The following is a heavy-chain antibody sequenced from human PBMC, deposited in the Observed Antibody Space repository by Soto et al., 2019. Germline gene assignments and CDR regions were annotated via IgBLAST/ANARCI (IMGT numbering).Heavy chain of an antibody. D-gene: IGHD1-1*01. CDR1: GFTFSDYY. CDR2: ITSDGSPI. J-gene: IGHJ4*02. CDR3: AGGEMSTISFDY. Sequence: VQLLESGGGLVKPGGSLRLSCAASGFTFSDYYMSWIRQAPGKGLEWVSYITSDGSPIYYADSVRGRFTISRDSAKNSVSLQMNSLRAEDTAMYYCAGGEMSTISFDYWGQGNLVTVSS. V-gene: IGHV3-11*01.